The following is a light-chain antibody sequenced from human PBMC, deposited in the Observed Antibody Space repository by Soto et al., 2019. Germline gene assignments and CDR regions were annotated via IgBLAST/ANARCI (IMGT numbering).Light chain of an antibody. Sequence: EKVMTQSPATLSVSPGERATLSCRASQSVNSNVAWYQQKPGQAPRLLLYGASTRATGIPARFSGSASGTEFTLTISILQSEDSAVYYCQQYNDWPLTFGGGTKVEIK. CDR2: GAS. V-gene: IGKV3-15*01. J-gene: IGKJ4*01. CDR3: QQYNDWPLT. CDR1: QSVNSN.